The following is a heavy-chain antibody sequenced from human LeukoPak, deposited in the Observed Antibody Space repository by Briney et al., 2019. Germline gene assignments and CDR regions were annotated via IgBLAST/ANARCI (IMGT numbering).Heavy chain of an antibody. CDR1: GYTFTSYY. CDR3: ARERGNDFWSGRVQTMDV. Sequence: GASVKVSCKASGYTFTSYYMHWVRQAPGQELEWMGIINPSGGSTSYAQKFQGRVTMTRDMSTSTVYMELSSLRSEDTAVYYCARERGNDFWSGRVQTMDVWGKGTTVTVSS. D-gene: IGHD3-3*01. CDR2: INPSGGST. V-gene: IGHV1-46*01. J-gene: IGHJ6*03.